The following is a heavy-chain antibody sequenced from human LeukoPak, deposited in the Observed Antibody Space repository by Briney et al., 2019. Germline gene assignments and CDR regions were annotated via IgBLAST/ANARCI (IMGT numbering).Heavy chain of an antibody. CDR1: GGSFSGYY. J-gene: IGHJ4*02. Sequence: SETLSLTCAVYGGSFSGYYWSWIRQPPGKGLEWIGEINHSGSTNYNPSLKSRVTISVDTSKNQFSLKLSSVTAADTAVYYCARLKFGYSCGLPGPFDYWGQGTLVTVSS. V-gene: IGHV4-34*01. D-gene: IGHD5-18*01. CDR2: INHSGST. CDR3: ARLKFGYSCGLPGPFDY.